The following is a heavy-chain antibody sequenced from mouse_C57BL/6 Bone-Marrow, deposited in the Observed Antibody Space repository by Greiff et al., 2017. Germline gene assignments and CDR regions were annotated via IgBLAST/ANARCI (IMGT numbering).Heavy chain of an antibody. J-gene: IGHJ1*03. CDR2: IDPSDSYP. D-gene: IGHD1-1*01. Sequence: VQLQQPGAELVMPGASVKLSCKASGYTFTSYWMHWVKQRPGQGLEWIGEIDPSDSYPNYNQKFQGKSPLAVDKSSSPAYMQLSSLTSEDSAVYYCARDYGSSYDWYFDVWGTGTTGTGSS. CDR1: GYTFTSYW. CDR3: ARDYGSSYDWYFDV. V-gene: IGHV1-69*01.